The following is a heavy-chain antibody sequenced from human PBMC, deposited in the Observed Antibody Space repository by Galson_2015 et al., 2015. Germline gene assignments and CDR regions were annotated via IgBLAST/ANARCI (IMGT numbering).Heavy chain of an antibody. CDR2: IYYSGST. CDR1: GGSISSSSYY. CDR3: ARLRPDSGSYFHPSWFDP. Sequence: ETLSLTCTVSGGSISSSSYYWGWIRQPPGKGLEWIGSIYYSGSTYYNPSLKSRVTISVDTSKNQFSLKLSSVTAADTAVYYCARLRPDSGSYFHPSWFDPWGQGTLVTVSS. V-gene: IGHV4-39*01. J-gene: IGHJ5*02. D-gene: IGHD1-26*01.